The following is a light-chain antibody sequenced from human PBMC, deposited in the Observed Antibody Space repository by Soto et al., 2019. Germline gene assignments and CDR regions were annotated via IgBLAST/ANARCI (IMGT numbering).Light chain of an antibody. J-gene: IGLJ1*01. CDR3: CSYAGSYTSSNHV. CDR2: DVS. Sequence: QSARTQPRSVSGSPGQSVTISCTGTSSDVGGYNYVSWYQQHPGKAPKLMIYDVSKRPSGVPDRFSGSKSGNTASLTISGLQAEDEADYYCCSYAGSYTSSNHVFGTVTKVTDL. V-gene: IGLV2-11*01. CDR1: SSDVGGYNY.